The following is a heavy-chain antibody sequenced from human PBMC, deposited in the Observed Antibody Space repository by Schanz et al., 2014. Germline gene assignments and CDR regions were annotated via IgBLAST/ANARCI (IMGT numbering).Heavy chain of an antibody. CDR1: GFTFSSYG. CDR2: TRYDGNNK. Sequence: QVQLAESGGGVAQPGRSLRLSCAASGFTFSSYGMHWVRQAPGKGLEWVAATRYDGNNKYYVDSGKGRFTISRDNSKNTLYLQVSSLRAEDTAVYGCVRDHGGDQTDSWGQGTLVTVSS. CDR3: VRDHGGDQTDS. D-gene: IGHD4-17*01. V-gene: IGHV3-33*08. J-gene: IGHJ4*02.